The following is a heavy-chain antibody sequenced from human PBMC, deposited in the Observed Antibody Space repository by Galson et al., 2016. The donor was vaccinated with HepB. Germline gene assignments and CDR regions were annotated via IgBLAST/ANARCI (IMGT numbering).Heavy chain of an antibody. CDR3: AKLDCGRDCPRDD. Sequence: SLRLSCAASGCTFSRYGMHWVRQAPGKGLEWVAVISYDGGDKQYADSVKGRFTVSRDNSKNTLFLQMNSLRVEDTAVYYCAKLDCGRDCPRDDWGQGTLVTVSS. J-gene: IGHJ4*02. D-gene: IGHD2-21*02. V-gene: IGHV3-30*19. CDR2: ISYDGGDK. CDR1: GCTFSRYG.